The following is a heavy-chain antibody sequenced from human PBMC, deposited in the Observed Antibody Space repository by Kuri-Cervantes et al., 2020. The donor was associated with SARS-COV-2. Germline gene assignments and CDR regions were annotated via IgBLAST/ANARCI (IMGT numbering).Heavy chain of an antibody. CDR1: GFTFSSYG. D-gene: IGHD5-18*01. J-gene: IGHJ6*02. Sequence: LSLTCAASGFTFSSYGMHWVRQAPGKGLEWVAVISYDGSNKYYADSVKGRFTISRDNSKNTLYLQMNSLRAEDTAVYYCARDGTAMTDYYYYGMDVWGQGTTVTVSS. CDR2: ISYDGSNK. CDR3: ARDGTAMTDYYYYGMDV. V-gene: IGHV3-30*03.